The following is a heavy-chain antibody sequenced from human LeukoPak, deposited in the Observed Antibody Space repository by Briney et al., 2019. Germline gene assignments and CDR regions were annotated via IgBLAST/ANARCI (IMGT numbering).Heavy chain of an antibody. CDR1: GGPFSGYY. Sequence: SETLSLTCAVYGGPFSGYYWSWIRQPPGKGLEWIGEINHSGSTNYNPSLKSRVTISVDTSKNQFSLKLSSVTAADTAVYYCARAEENWFDPWGQGTLVTGSS. J-gene: IGHJ5*02. V-gene: IGHV4-34*01. CDR2: INHSGST. CDR3: ARAEENWFDP.